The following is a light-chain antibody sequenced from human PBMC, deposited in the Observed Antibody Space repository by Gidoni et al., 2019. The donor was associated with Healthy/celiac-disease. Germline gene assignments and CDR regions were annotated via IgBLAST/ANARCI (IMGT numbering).Light chain of an antibody. CDR2: GAS. J-gene: IGKJ1*01. CDR3: QQYGSSSWT. CDR1: QSVSSSY. V-gene: IGKV3-20*01. Sequence: EIVSTQSPGTLSLSPGERATLSCRASQSVSSSYLAWYQQKPGQAPRLLIYGASSRATGIPDRFSGSGSGTDFTLTISRLEPEDFAVYYCQQYGSSSWTCGQGTKVEIK.